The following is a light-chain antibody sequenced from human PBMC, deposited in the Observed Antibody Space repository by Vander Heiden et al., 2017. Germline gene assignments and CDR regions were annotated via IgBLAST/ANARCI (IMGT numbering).Light chain of an antibody. CDR1: KLGDKY. Sequence: SFELTQPPPVPVSPGQTASITCSGDKLGDKYACWYQQKPGQSPVLVIYQDSKRPSGIPERFSGSNSGNTATLTISGTQAMDEADYYCQAWDSSTGVFGTGTKVTVL. V-gene: IGLV3-1*01. CDR2: QDS. CDR3: QAWDSSTGV. J-gene: IGLJ1*01.